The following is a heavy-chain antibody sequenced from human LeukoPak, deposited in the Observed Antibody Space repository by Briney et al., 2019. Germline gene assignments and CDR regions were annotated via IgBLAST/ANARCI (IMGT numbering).Heavy chain of an antibody. CDR1: GGSISSGGYY. CDR2: IYHSGST. J-gene: IGHJ5*02. V-gene: IGHV4-30-2*01. CDR3: ARRGFWSGYYTARSWFDP. D-gene: IGHD3-3*01. Sequence: SETLSLTCTVSGGSISSGGYYWGWIRQPPGKGLEWIVYIYHSGSTYYNPSLKSRVTISVDRSKNQFSLKLSSVTAADTAVYYCARRGFWSGYYTARSWFDPWGQGTLVTVSS.